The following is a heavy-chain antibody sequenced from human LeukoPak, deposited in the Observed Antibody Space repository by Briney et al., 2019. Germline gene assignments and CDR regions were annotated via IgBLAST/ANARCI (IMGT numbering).Heavy chain of an antibody. CDR3: AKDTAVQFLEPAF. V-gene: IGHV3-33*06. Sequence: GGSLRLSCAASGFTFNTHGMHWVRQAPGKGLEWVAAIWFDGSVKHYSDAVKGRFTVSRDNSLNTLYLQMNSLRVEDTAIYYCAKDTAVQFLEPAFWGQGTLVTVSS. J-gene: IGHJ4*02. D-gene: IGHD3-3*01. CDR2: IWFDGSVK. CDR1: GFTFNTHG.